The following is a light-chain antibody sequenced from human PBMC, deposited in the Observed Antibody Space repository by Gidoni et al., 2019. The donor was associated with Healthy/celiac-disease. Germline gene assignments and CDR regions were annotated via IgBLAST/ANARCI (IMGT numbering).Light chain of an antibody. Sequence: QSVLPQPPSASGTPVQRVTISCSGSSSNIGSNTITWYQQLPGTAPTLLIYSNNPRPSGVPDRFSGSKSGTSASLAISGLQSEDEADYYCAAWDDSLNGPVFGGGTKLTDL. V-gene: IGLV1-44*01. CDR1: SSNIGSNT. CDR2: SNN. CDR3: AAWDDSLNGPV. J-gene: IGLJ3*02.